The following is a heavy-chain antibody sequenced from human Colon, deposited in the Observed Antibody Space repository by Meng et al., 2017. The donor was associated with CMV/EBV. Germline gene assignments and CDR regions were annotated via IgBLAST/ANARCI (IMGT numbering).Heavy chain of an antibody. CDR2: IYHSGST. CDR1: GGAISSSNW. CDR3: ARGRPYSLRYFDWLLLDFDY. J-gene: IGHJ4*02. D-gene: IGHD3-9*01. Sequence: RQESGPGLVQASGTLALTCAVSGGAISSSNWWSWVRQPPGKGLEWIGEIYHSGSTNYNPSLKSRVTISVDKSKNQFSLKLSSVTAADTAVYYCARGRPYSLRYFDWLLLDFDYWGQGTLVTVSS. V-gene: IGHV4-4*02.